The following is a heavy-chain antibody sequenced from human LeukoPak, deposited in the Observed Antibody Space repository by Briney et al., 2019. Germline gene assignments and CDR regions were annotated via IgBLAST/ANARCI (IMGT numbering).Heavy chain of an antibody. CDR2: SYTSGST. Sequence: SETLSLTCTVSGGSISSYYWSWIRQPAGKGLEWIGRSYTSGSTNYNPSLESRVTMSVDTSKNQLSLKLSSVTAADTAVYYCARSLRGYRFATDYWGQGTLVTVSS. CDR3: ARSLRGYRFATDY. CDR1: GGSISSYY. D-gene: IGHD5-18*01. J-gene: IGHJ4*02. V-gene: IGHV4-4*07.